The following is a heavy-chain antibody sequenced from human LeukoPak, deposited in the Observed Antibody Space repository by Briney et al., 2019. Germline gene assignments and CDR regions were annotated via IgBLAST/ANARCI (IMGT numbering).Heavy chain of an antibody. CDR1: GGSISSSSYY. Sequence: SETLSLTCTVSGGSISSSSYYWGWIRQPPGKGLEWIGSIYYSGSTYYNPSLKSRVTISVDTSKNQFSLKLSSVTAADTAVYYCARLGVTEDYWGQGTLATVSS. J-gene: IGHJ4*02. V-gene: IGHV4-39*07. CDR2: IYYSGST. D-gene: IGHD2-21*02. CDR3: ARLGVTEDY.